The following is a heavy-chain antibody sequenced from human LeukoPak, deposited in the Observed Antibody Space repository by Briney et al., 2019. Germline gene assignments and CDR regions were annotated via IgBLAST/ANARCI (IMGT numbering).Heavy chain of an antibody. CDR1: GGSISSGGYY. CDR3: ARGGYSSSWRPFDP. J-gene: IGHJ5*02. D-gene: IGHD6-13*01. Sequence: PSQTLSLTCTVSGGSISSGGYYWSWIRQHPGKGLEWIGYIYYSGSTYYNPSLKSRVTISVDTSKNQFSLKQSSVTAADTAVYYCARGGYSSSWRPFDPWGQGTLVTVSS. V-gene: IGHV4-31*03. CDR2: IYYSGST.